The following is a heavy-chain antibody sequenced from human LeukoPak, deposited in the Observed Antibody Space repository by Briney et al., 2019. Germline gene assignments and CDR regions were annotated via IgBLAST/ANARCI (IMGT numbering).Heavy chain of an antibody. CDR2: ISGSGDST. V-gene: IGHV3-23*01. Sequence: PGGSLRLSCAASGFAFSSYAMSWVRQAPGKGLEWVSAISGSGDSTKYADSVKGRFTISRDNSKNTLYLQMNSLRAEDTAVYYCAKGGGQQLGLNTFDYWGQGTLVTVSS. CDR1: GFAFSSYA. J-gene: IGHJ4*02. D-gene: IGHD6-13*01. CDR3: AKGGGQQLGLNTFDY.